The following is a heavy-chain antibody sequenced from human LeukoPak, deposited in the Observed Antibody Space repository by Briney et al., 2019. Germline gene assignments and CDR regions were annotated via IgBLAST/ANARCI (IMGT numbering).Heavy chain of an antibody. CDR1: GFTFSSYG. V-gene: IGHV3-30*18. CDR3: AEGFSGYDSD. CDR2: ISYDGSNK. D-gene: IGHD5-12*01. Sequence: PGGSLRLSCAASGFTFSSYGMHWVRQAPGKGLEWVAVISYDGSNKYYADSVKGRFTISRDNSKNTLYLQMNSLRAEDTAVYYCAEGFSGYDSDWGQGTLVTVSS. J-gene: IGHJ4*02.